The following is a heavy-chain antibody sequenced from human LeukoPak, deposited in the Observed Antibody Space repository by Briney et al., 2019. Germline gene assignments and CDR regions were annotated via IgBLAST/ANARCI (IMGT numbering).Heavy chain of an antibody. Sequence: SETLPLTCALSGGSISSSNWWRLVRQPPGKGLEWVGEIYHSGSTNYNPSLKSRVTISVDTSKNQFSLKLSSVTAADTAVYYCAREEDSGYDYVLDYWGQGTLVTVSS. CDR1: GGSISSSNW. CDR2: IYHSGST. V-gene: IGHV4-4*02. J-gene: IGHJ4*02. CDR3: AREEDSGYDYVLDY. D-gene: IGHD5-12*01.